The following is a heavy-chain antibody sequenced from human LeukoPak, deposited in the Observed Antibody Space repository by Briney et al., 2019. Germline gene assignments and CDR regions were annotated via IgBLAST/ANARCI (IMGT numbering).Heavy chain of an antibody. CDR2: IYSGGST. V-gene: IGHV3-53*01. Sequence: ETLSLTCTVSGGSISSYYWSWIRQPPGKGLEWVSVIYSGGSTFYADSVKGRFNISRDNSKNTLYLQMNSLRAEDTAVYYCARDWLERRPSAYDIWGQGTMVTVFS. J-gene: IGHJ3*02. CDR1: GGSISSYY. D-gene: IGHD1-1*01. CDR3: ARDWLERRPSAYDI.